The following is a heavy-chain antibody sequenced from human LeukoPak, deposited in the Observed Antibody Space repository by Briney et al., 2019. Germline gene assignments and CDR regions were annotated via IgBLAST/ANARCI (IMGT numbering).Heavy chain of an antibody. V-gene: IGHV3-74*01. CDR3: ARGPNSNWSGLDF. D-gene: IGHD6-6*01. J-gene: IGHJ4*02. CDR2: ISPTGSTT. Sequence: GGSLRLSCTASGFSFSGHWMHWARQLPGKGLVWVSRISPTGSTTSYADSVKGRYTVSRDNAKNTLYLQVNNLRAEDTAVYYCARGPNSNWSGLDFWGQGTLLTVSS. CDR1: GFSFSGHW.